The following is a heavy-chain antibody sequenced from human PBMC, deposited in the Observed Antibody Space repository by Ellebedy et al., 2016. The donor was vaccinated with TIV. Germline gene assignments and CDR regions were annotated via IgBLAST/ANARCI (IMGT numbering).Heavy chain of an antibody. CDR1: GYTFTSYD. Sequence: AASVKVSCKASGYTFTSYDSNWVRQAPGQGLECMGWMNPNSGNKGYAQKFQGRITITSDTSISTAYMELSSLRSEDTAVYYCTRTLLRGRPGMDVWGQGTTVTVSS. CDR2: MNPNSGNK. CDR3: TRTLLRGRPGMDV. J-gene: IGHJ6*02. D-gene: IGHD3-10*01. V-gene: IGHV1-8*01.